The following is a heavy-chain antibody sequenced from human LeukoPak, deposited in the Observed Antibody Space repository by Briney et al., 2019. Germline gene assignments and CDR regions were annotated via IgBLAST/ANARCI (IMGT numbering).Heavy chain of an antibody. V-gene: IGHV4-59*01. Sequence: KSSETLSLTCTVSGGSISSYYWSWIRQPPGKGLEWIGYIYYSGSTNYNPSLKSRVTISVDTSKNQFSLKLSSVTAADTAVYYCARKERWLVVGAFDIWGQGTMVTVSS. CDR2: IYYSGST. CDR3: ARKERWLVVGAFDI. CDR1: GGSISSYY. J-gene: IGHJ3*02. D-gene: IGHD6-19*01.